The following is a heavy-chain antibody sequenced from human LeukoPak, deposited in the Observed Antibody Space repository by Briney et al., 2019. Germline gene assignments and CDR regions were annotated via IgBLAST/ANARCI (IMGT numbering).Heavy chain of an antibody. J-gene: IGHJ6*02. CDR3: GRCRALGYCSGGSSYSGYYYGMDV. D-gene: IGHD2-15*01. CDR2: INHSGST. Sequence: SETLSLTCAVYGGSFSGYYWSWIRQPPGKGLEWIGEINHSGSTNYNPSLKSRVTISVDTSKNQFSLKLSSVTAADTAVYYCGRCRALGYCSGGSSYSGYYYGMDVWGQGTTVTVSS. CDR1: GGSFSGYY. V-gene: IGHV4-34*01.